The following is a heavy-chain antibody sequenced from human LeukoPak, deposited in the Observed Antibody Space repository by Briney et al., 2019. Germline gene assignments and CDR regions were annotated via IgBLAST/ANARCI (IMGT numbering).Heavy chain of an antibody. J-gene: IGHJ4*02. CDR1: GGSISSYY. Sequence: SETLSLTCTVSGGSISSYYWSWIRQPPGKGLEWIGYIYYSGSTNYNPSLKSRVTISVDTSKNQFSLKLSSLTAADTAVSYCARLSGGYFDYWGQGTLVTVSS. CDR2: IYYSGST. D-gene: IGHD1-1*01. V-gene: IGHV4-59*08. CDR3: ARLSGGYFDY.